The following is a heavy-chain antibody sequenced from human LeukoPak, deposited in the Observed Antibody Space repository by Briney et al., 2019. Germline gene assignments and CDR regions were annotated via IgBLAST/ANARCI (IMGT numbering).Heavy chain of an antibody. CDR1: GFTFSSYA. CDR2: ISGSGGST. D-gene: IGHD3-22*01. CDR3: AKAPKYYYDSSGYYFDY. Sequence: GGSLRLSCAASGFTFSSYAMSWVRQAPGKGLEWVSAISGSGGSTYYADSVKGRFSISRDNSKNTLYLQMNSLRAEDTAVYYCAKAPKYYYDSSGYYFDYWGQGTLVTVSS. V-gene: IGHV3-23*01. J-gene: IGHJ4*02.